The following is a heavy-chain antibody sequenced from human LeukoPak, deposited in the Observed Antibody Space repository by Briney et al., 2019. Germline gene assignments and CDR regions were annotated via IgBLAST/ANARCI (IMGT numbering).Heavy chain of an antibody. Sequence: GGSLRLSCAAFGFTFSSYSMTWVRQAPGKGLEWVSYIFSGSSTINYADSVKGRFTISRDNGENSLYLQMKSLRDEDTAVYYCARDQDYSFDYWGQGTLVTVSS. CDR3: ARDQDYSFDY. J-gene: IGHJ4*02. D-gene: IGHD2-15*01. V-gene: IGHV3-48*02. CDR1: GFTFSSYS. CDR2: IFSGSSTI.